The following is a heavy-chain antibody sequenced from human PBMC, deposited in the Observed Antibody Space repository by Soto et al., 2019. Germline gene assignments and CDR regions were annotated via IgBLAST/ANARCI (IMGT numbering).Heavy chain of an antibody. CDR1: GGSISSGGYS. Sequence: PSETLSLTCAVSGGSISSGGYSWSWIRQPPGKGLEWIGYIYHSGSTYYNPSLKSRVTISVDRSKNQFSLKLSSVTAADTAVYYCARDNSRRRDTAMVNWFDPWGQGTLVTVSS. D-gene: IGHD5-18*01. J-gene: IGHJ5*02. V-gene: IGHV4-30-2*01. CDR2: IYHSGST. CDR3: ARDNSRRRDTAMVNWFDP.